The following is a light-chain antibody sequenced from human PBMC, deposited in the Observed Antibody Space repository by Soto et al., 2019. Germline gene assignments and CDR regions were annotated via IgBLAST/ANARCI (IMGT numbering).Light chain of an antibody. CDR1: QGISTL. CDR2: ESS. Sequence: AIQLTQSPSSLSASVGDRVTITCRASQGISTLLAWYQQKPGKAPKVLIYESSLLQSGVPSRFSGSGSGTDFTLTISSLQPEDFATYYCQQCFWHWTFGQGTKVDIK. V-gene: IGKV1-13*02. J-gene: IGKJ1*01. CDR3: QQCFWHWT.